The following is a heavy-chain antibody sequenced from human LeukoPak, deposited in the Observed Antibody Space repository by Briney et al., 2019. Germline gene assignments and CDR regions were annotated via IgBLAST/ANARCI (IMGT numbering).Heavy chain of an antibody. Sequence: PSETLSLTCTVSGGSISSHYWAWLRQPPGKGLEWIGWMFFTGDTNYNPSLKSRVTISVDHSKNQFSLKLTSVTAADTAVYYCAKGGNDYGANSIDYWGQGTLVTVSS. CDR3: AKGGNDYGANSIDY. CDR1: GGSISSHY. CDR2: MFFTGDT. D-gene: IGHD4-23*01. J-gene: IGHJ4*02. V-gene: IGHV4-59*11.